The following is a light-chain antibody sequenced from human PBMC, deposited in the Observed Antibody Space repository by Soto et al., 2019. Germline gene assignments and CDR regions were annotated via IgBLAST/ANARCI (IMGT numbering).Light chain of an antibody. CDR1: SSNIGSNT. CDR2: SNN. CDR3: AAWDDTLNGLYV. V-gene: IGLV1-44*01. Sequence: QTVVTQPPSASGTPGQRVTISCSGSSSNIGSNTVNWYQQLPGTAPKLLIYSNNQRPSGVPDRFSVSKSGTSASLAISGLQSEDEDDYYCAAWDDTLNGLYVFGTGPKLTVL. J-gene: IGLJ1*01.